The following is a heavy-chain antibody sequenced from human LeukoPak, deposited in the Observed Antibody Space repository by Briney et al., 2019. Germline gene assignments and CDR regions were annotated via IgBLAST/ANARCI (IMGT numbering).Heavy chain of an antibody. CDR1: GDRVSSNSAA. D-gene: IGHD5-24*01. CDR2: TYYRSKWYN. Sequence: SQTLSLTCAVSGDRVSSNSAAWNWFRQSPSRGLEWLGRTYYRSKWYNDYAVSVKSRITINPDTSKNQFSLQLNSVTPEDTAVYYCARGPATILPNDAFDIWGQGTMVTVSS. CDR3: ARGPATILPNDAFDI. V-gene: IGHV6-1*01. J-gene: IGHJ3*02.